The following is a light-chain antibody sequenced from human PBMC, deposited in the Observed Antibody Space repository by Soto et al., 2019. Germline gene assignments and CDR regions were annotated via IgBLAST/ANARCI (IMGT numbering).Light chain of an antibody. CDR2: EVN. CDR1: SSDVGGYNY. V-gene: IGLV2-14*01. Sequence: SVLTQPASVSGSPGQSITISCTGTSSDVGGYNYVSWYQQHPGKAPKLMIYEVNNRPSGVSNRFSGSKSGNTASLTISGLQAEDEADYYCTSYTSSSTYVFGTGTKVT. J-gene: IGLJ1*01. CDR3: TSYTSSSTYV.